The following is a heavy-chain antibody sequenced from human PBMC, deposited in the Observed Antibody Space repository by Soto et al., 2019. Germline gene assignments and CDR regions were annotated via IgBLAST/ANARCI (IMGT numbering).Heavy chain of an antibody. CDR1: GGSISSSSYY. V-gene: IGHV4-39*01. J-gene: IGHJ4*02. Sequence: QLQLQESGPGLVKPSETLSLTCTVSGGSISSSSYYWGWIRQPPGKGLEWIGSIYYSGSTYYNPSLKSRVGISVITSKNQFSLKLSSVTAADTAVYYCARPSGSYRYYFDYWGQGTLVTVSS. CDR3: ARPSGSYRYYFDY. D-gene: IGHD1-26*01. CDR2: IYYSGST.